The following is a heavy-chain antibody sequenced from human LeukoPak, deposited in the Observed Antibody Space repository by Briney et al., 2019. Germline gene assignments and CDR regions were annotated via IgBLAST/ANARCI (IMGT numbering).Heavy chain of an antibody. J-gene: IGHJ4*02. CDR1: GGSISGYY. CDR2: IYSSGST. V-gene: IGHV4-59*01. Sequence: SETLSLTCSVSGGSISGYYWSWIRQPPGKGLEWIGYIYSSGSTNYNPSLKSRVTISIDTSKNQFSLKLSSVTAADTAVYYCAKVRAYTYDSGLDYWGQGTLVTVSS. CDR3: AKVRAYTYDSGLDY. D-gene: IGHD5-18*01.